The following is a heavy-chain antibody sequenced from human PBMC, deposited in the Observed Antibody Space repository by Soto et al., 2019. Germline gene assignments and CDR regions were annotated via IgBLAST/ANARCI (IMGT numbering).Heavy chain of an antibody. V-gene: IGHV1-2*04. D-gene: IGHD6-19*01. CDR3: VNSRTSIAVAGETEYYFDY. CDR2: VNPNSGGT. J-gene: IGHJ4*02. Sequence: GAAVQVSCKASGYTFTGYYMHGVRQAPGQGREWMGWVNPNSGGTNYAQKFQGWVTMTRAKSISTAYMELSRMRTDETAVYSCVNSRTSIAVAGETEYYFDYWGQGTLVTVSS. CDR1: GYTFTGYY.